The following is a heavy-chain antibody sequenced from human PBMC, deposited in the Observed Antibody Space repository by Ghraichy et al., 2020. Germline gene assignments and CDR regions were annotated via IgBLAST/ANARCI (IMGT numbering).Heavy chain of an antibody. CDR3: AKEGGSGYGDRSYFDY. V-gene: IGHV3-23*01. CDR2: ISGSGGST. J-gene: IGHJ4*02. D-gene: IGHD4-17*01. Sequence: GALRLSCAASGFTFSSYAMSWVRQAPGKGLEWVSAISGSGGSTYYADSVKGRFTISRDNSKNTLYLQMNSLRAEDTAVYYCAKEGGSGYGDRSYFDYWGQGTLVTVSS. CDR1: GFTFSSYA.